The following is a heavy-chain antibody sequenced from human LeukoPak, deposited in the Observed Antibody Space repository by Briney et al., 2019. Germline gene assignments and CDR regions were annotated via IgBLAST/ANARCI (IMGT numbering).Heavy chain of an antibody. CDR2: IYYSAST. J-gene: IGHJ6*03. V-gene: IGHV4-59*01. CDR1: GGSISSYY. D-gene: IGHD3-10*01. CDR3: ARVAETYYYGSGSHHYYYYMDV. Sequence: SETLSLTCTVSGGSISSYYWSWIRQPPGKGLEWIGYIYYSASTNYNPSLKSRVTISVDTSKNQFSLKLSSVTAADTAVYYCARVAETYYYGSGSHHYYYYMDVWGKGTTVTISS.